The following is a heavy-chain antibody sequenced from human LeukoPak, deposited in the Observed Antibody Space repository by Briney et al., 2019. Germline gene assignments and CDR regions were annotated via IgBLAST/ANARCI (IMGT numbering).Heavy chain of an antibody. CDR3: ARGVPIAAAGYNWFDP. CDR2: IYYSGST. V-gene: IGHV4-61*01. J-gene: IGHJ5*02. D-gene: IGHD6-13*01. CDR1: GGSISSSSYY. Sequence: SETLSLTCTVSGGSISSSSYYWSWIRQPPGKGLEWIGYIYYSGSTNYNPSLKSRVTISVDTSKNQFSLKLSSVTAADTAVYYCARGVPIAAAGYNWFDPWGQGTLVTVSS.